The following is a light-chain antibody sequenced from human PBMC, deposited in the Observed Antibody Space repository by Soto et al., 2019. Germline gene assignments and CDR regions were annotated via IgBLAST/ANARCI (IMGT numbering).Light chain of an antibody. CDR1: QSVGTY. Sequence: DIGLTQSPATLSLSPGERTTLSCRANQSVGTYLNWYQQKSGQAPRLLIFDASNRAAGIPARFSGSGSGTDFTLPISSLDPEDFAVYFCQPRRLWLTFGGGTKVE. CDR2: DAS. V-gene: IGKV3-11*01. CDR3: QPRRLWLT. J-gene: IGKJ4*01.